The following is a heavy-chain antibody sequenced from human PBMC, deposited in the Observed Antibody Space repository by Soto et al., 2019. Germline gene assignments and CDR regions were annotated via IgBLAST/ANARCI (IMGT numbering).Heavy chain of an antibody. CDR3: ARDGADILTGYYYYYGMDV. V-gene: IGHV5-10-1*01. D-gene: IGHD3-9*01. Sequence: GESLKISCQGSGYRFTSYWINWVRQMPGKGLEWMGRIDPSDSYTNYSPSFQGHVTISADKSSSTAYLQWSSLRAEDTAVYYCARDGADILTGYYYYYGMDVWGQGTTVTVSS. J-gene: IGHJ6*02. CDR1: GYRFTSYW. CDR2: IDPSDSYT.